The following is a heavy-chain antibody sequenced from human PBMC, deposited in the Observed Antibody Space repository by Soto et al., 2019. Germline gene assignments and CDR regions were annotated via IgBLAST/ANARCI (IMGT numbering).Heavy chain of an antibody. Sequence: LRLSCAASGFTFSGSAMHWVRQASGKGLEWVGRIRSKANSYATAYAASVKGRFTISRDDSKNTAYLQMNSLKTEDTAVYYCTRLFFKVDAFDIWGQGTMVTVSS. CDR3: TRLFFKVDAFDI. D-gene: IGHD3-3*01. CDR1: GFTFSGSA. CDR2: IRSKANSYAT. V-gene: IGHV3-73*01. J-gene: IGHJ3*02.